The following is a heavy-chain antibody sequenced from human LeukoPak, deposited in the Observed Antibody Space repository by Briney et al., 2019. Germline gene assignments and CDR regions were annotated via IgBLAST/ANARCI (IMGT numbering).Heavy chain of an antibody. J-gene: IGHJ4*02. CDR1: GFTFNTYA. Sequence: GGSLRLSCAASGFTFNTYAMSWVRQAPGKGLEWVANIKQDGSEKYYVDSVKGRFTISRDNAKNSLYLQMNSLRAEDTAAYYCARDRRYDFWSGYYPSDYWGQGALVTVSS. CDR2: IKQDGSEK. D-gene: IGHD3-3*01. V-gene: IGHV3-7*01. CDR3: ARDRRYDFWSGYYPSDY.